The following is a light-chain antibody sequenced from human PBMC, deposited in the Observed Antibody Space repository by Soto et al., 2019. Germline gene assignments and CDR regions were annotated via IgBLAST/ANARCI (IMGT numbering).Light chain of an antibody. J-gene: IGLJ2*01. CDR2: NND. CDR1: GSNLGRNY. CDR3: ASWDDRLSGPI. V-gene: IGLV1-47*01. Sequence: QSVLTQPPSVSATPGQKVTISCSGSGSNLGRNYVSWYQQLPGTAPKLVIYNNDQRPSGVPDRFLGSKSGTSASLAINGLQSEDEADYYCASWDDRLSGPIFGGGTKVTVL.